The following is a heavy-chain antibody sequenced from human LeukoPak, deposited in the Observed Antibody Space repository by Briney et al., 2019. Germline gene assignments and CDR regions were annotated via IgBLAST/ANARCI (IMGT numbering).Heavy chain of an antibody. CDR3: ARERLGYYDRSGLDY. V-gene: IGHV4-39*02. J-gene: IGHJ4*02. Sequence: SETLSLTCTVSGGSISSSSYYWGWIRQPPGKGLVWIGSIYYSGSTYYNPPLKSRVTITVDTSKNQFSLKLSSVTAADTAVYYCARERLGYYDRSGLDYWGQGTLVTVSS. CDR1: GGSISSSSYY. CDR2: IYYSGST. D-gene: IGHD3-22*01.